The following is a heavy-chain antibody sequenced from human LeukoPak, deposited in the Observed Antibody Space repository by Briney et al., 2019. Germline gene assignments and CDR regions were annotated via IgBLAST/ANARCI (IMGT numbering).Heavy chain of an antibody. CDR1: GFTFSNYW. V-gene: IGHV3-7*01. J-gene: IGHJ6*03. D-gene: IGHD5-12*01. CDR3: ARGSGYDLPASYYYYMDV. Sequence: GGSLRLSCAATGFTFSNYWMSWVRQAPGKGLEWVANIKQDRSEKYYVDSVKGRFTISRDNAKNSLYLQMNSLRAEDTAVYYCARGSGYDLPASYYYYMDVWGKGTTVTVSS. CDR2: IKQDRSEK.